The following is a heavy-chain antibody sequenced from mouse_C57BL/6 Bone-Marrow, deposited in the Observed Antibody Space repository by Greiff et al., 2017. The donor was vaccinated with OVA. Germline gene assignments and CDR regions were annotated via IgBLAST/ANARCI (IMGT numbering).Heavy chain of an antibody. D-gene: IGHD1-1*01. CDR2: IDPSDSYT. Sequence: VQLQQSGAELVMPGASVKLSCKASGYTFTSYWMHWVKQRPGQGLEWIGEIDPSDSYTNYHQKFKGKSTLTVDKSSSTAYMQLSSLTSEDSAVYYCARHGSSYDWYFDVWGTGTTVTVSA. J-gene: IGHJ1*03. CDR3: ARHGSSYDWYFDV. V-gene: IGHV1-69*01. CDR1: GYTFTSYW.